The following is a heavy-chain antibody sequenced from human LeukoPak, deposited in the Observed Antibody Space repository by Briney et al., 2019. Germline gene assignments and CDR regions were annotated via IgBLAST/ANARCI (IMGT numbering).Heavy chain of an antibody. CDR1: GFTFSSYG. V-gene: IGHV3-48*04. Sequence: GGSLRLSCAASGFTFSSYGMNWVRQAPGKGLEWVSYISSSSSTIYYADSVKGRFTISRDNAKNSLYLQMNSLRAEDTAVYYCARDRRWELLADPFDYWGQGTLVTVSS. D-gene: IGHD1-26*01. CDR3: ARDRRWELLADPFDY. J-gene: IGHJ4*02. CDR2: ISSSSSTI.